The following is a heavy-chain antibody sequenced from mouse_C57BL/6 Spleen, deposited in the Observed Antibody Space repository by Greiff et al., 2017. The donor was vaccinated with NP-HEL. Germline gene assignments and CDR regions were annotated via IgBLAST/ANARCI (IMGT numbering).Heavy chain of an antibody. CDR2: IRNKANGYTT. CDR3: ARIPDSSGDYAMDY. CDR1: GFTFTDYY. D-gene: IGHD3-2*02. Sequence: EVKLEESGGGLVQPGGSLSLSCAASGFTFTDYYMSWVRQPPGKELEWLGFIRNKANGYTTEYSASVKGRFTISRDNSQSILYLQMNALRAEDSATYYCARIPDSSGDYAMDYWGQGTSVTVSS. V-gene: IGHV7-3*01. J-gene: IGHJ4*01.